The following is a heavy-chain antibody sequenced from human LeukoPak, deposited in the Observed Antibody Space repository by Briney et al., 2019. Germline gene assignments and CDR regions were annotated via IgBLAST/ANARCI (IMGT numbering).Heavy chain of an antibody. J-gene: IGHJ4*02. Sequence: GRSLRLSCSASGFNFETHAMHWVRQAPGKGLEWDSSISSSSSYIYYADSVKGRFTISRDNAKNSLYLQMNSLRAEDRAVYYCARGPRQLWFDYWGQGTLVTVSS. CDR3: ARGPRQLWFDY. V-gene: IGHV3-21*01. CDR1: GFNFETHA. D-gene: IGHD5-18*01. CDR2: ISSSSSYI.